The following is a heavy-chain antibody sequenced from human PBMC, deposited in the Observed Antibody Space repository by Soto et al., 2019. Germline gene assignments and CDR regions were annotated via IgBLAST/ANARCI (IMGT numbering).Heavy chain of an antibody. Sequence: GGSLRLSCAASGFTFSSYAMHWVRQAPGKGLEWVAVISYDGSNKYYADSVKGRFTISRDNSKNTLYLQMNSLRAEDTAVYYCARDWGYCSSTSCYGGDRDYWGQGTLVTVSS. CDR2: ISYDGSNK. CDR1: GFTFSSYA. V-gene: IGHV3-30-3*01. CDR3: ARDWGYCSSTSCYGGDRDY. J-gene: IGHJ4*02. D-gene: IGHD2-2*01.